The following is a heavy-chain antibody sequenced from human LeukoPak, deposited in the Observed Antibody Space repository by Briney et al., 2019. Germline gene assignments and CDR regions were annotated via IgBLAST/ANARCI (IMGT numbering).Heavy chain of an antibody. CDR1: GFTFSSYA. V-gene: IGHV3-23*01. CDR2: ITNGGGTT. CDR3: VKLSSGSGSKFGFDS. Sequence: GGSLRLSCAASGFTFSSYAMSWVRQTPGKSLEWVSIITNGGGTTYYADSVRGRFTISRDNSKNILYLQMNSLRAEDTAVYYCVKLSSGSGSKFGFDSWGQGTLVTVSS. J-gene: IGHJ4*02. D-gene: IGHD6-19*01.